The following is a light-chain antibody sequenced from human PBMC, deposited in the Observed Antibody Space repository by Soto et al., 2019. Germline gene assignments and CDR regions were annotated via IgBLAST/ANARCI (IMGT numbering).Light chain of an antibody. CDR3: QQYHKWPPYT. CDR2: DAS. CDR1: QSVDST. V-gene: IGKV3-15*01. J-gene: IGKJ2*01. Sequence: EIVMTQSPATLSVSPGETAALSCRASQSVDSTVAWYQQKPGQPPRLLIYDASTRATGIPARFSGSGSGTEVTLTSSRLKSEDFAVYFGQQYHKWPPYTFGQGTKLEIK.